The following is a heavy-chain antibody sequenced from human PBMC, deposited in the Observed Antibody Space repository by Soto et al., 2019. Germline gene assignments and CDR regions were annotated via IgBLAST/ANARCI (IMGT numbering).Heavy chain of an antibody. CDR3: ARYYYDSSGNTHDAFDI. CDR2: IYSGGST. D-gene: IGHD3-22*01. CDR1: GLTVSSNY. V-gene: IGHV3-53*02. Sequence: EVQLVETGGGLIQPGGSLRLSCAASGLTVSSNYMSWVRQAPGKGLEWVSVIYSGGSTYYADSVKGRFTISRDNSKNTLYPQMNSLRAEDTAVYYCARYYYDSSGNTHDAFDIWGQGTMVTVSS. J-gene: IGHJ3*02.